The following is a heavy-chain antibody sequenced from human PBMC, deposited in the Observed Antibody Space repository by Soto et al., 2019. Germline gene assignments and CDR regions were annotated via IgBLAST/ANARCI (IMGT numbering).Heavy chain of an antibody. CDR3: ATIPATTILTDY. CDR2: IYYSGST. Sequence: SETLSLTCTVSGGSISSSSYYWGWIRQPPGKGLEWIGSIYYSGSTYYNPSLKSRVTISVDTSKNQFSLKLSSVTAADTAVYYCATIPATTILTDYWGQGTPVTVS. J-gene: IGHJ4*02. V-gene: IGHV4-39*01. CDR1: GGSISSSSYY. D-gene: IGHD2-2*02.